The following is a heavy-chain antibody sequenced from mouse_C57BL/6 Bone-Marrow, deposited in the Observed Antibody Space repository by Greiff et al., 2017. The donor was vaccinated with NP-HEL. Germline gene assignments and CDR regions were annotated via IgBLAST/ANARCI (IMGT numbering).Heavy chain of an antibody. D-gene: IGHD2-4*01. Sequence: EVQLVESEGGLVQPGSSMKLSCTTSGFTFSDYYMAWVRQVPEKGLDWVANLNYDGSSTYYLASLKSRFIISRDNAKNILYLQMSSLKSEDTATYYCAREGGLRRRTYAMDYWGQGTSVTVSS. V-gene: IGHV5-16*01. CDR3: AREGGLRRRTYAMDY. CDR2: LNYDGSST. CDR1: GFTFSDYY. J-gene: IGHJ4*01.